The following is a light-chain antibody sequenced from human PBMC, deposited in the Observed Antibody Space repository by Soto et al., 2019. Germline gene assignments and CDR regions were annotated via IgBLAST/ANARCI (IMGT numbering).Light chain of an antibody. V-gene: IGKV1-9*01. J-gene: IGKJ3*01. CDR3: QQLENYPRT. CDR1: QDINYY. CDR2: AAS. Sequence: IPLTQSPSSLAASVGDRVTITCRASQDINYYLAWYQQKPGTAPKLLIYAASTLQSGVPSRFSGSGSGTDFTLTISSLQPEDFATYYCQQLENYPRTFGPGTKVDIK.